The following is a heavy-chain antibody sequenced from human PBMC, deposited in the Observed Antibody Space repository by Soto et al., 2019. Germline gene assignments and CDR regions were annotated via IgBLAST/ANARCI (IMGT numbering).Heavy chain of an antibody. CDR3: ARAWSVYYFDA. V-gene: IGHV4-39*07. CDR2: IYYSGST. CDR1: GGSISSSSYY. J-gene: IGHJ4*02. Sequence: SETLSLTCTVSGGSISSSSYYWGWIRQPPGKGLEWIGCIYYSGSTYYNPSLKSRGTISVDTSKNQFSLKLSSVTAADAAVYYGARAWSVYYFDAWGQGTLVTVAS. D-gene: IGHD1-1*01.